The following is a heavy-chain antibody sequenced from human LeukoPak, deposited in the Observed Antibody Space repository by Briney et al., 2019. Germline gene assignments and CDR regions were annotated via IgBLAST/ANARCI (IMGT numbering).Heavy chain of an antibody. CDR1: GGSISSYY. CDR2: IYYSGST. D-gene: IGHD2-2*01. Sequence: SETLSLTCTVSGGSISSYYWSWIRQPPGKGLEWIGYIYYSGSTNYNPSLTSRVTISVDTSKNQFSLQLSSVTAADTAVYYCARVGGDSYCSSTSCYHYFDYWGQGTLVTVSS. V-gene: IGHV4-59*01. J-gene: IGHJ4*02. CDR3: ARVGGDSYCSSTSCYHYFDY.